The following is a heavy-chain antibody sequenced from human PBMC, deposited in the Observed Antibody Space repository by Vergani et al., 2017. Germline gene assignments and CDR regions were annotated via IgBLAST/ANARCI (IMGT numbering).Heavy chain of an antibody. Sequence: QVQLVQSGAEVKKPGSSVKVSCKASGGTFSSYTISWVRQAPGQGLEWMGRIIPILGIANYAQKFQGRVTITADKSTSTAYMELSSLRSEDTAVYYCARVAPXYCSSTSCYEYDYWGQGTLVTVSS. CDR2: IIPILGIA. CDR1: GGTFSSYT. D-gene: IGHD2-2*01. CDR3: ARVAPXYCSSTSCYEYDY. V-gene: IGHV1-69*02. J-gene: IGHJ4*02.